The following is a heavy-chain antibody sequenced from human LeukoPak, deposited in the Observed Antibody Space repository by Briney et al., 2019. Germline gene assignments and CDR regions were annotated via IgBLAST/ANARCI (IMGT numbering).Heavy chain of an antibody. CDR1: GFTFSSYA. J-gene: IGHJ4*02. V-gene: IGHV3-23*01. CDR3: AKSMGATLGFDY. Sequence: GGSLRLSCAASGFTFSSYAMSWLRQAPGKDLQWVSSISGSGGSTYYADSVKGRFTISRDNSKNTLYLQMNSLRAEDTAVYYCAKSMGATLGFDYWGQGTLVTVSS. D-gene: IGHD1-26*01. CDR2: ISGSGGST.